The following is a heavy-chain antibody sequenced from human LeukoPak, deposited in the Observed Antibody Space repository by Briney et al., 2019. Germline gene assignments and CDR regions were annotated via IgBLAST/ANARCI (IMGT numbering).Heavy chain of an antibody. V-gene: IGHV1-18*01. D-gene: IGHD3-9*01. J-gene: IGHJ4*02. CDR2: ISAYNGNT. Sequence: ASVKVSCKASGYTFTSYGISWVRQAPGQGLEWMGWISAYNGNTNYAQKLQGRVTMITDTSTSTAYMELRSLRSDDTAVYYCARDAPNDYDILTGYYLGFDYWGQGTLVTVSS. CDR3: ARDAPNDYDILTGYYLGFDY. CDR1: GYTFTSYG.